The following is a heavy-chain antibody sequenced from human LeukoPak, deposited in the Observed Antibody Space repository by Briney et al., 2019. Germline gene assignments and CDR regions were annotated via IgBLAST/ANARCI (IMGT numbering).Heavy chain of an antibody. CDR1: GGSISSYY. V-gene: IGHV4-59*08. D-gene: IGHD6-19*01. Sequence: SETLSLTCTVSGGSISSYYWTWIRQPPGKGLEWIGYIYYTGATSYNPSLNSRATISVDTSKNQFSLKLTSVTAADTAVYYCAKYGSSGWVIDYWGQGTLVTVSS. CDR2: IYYTGAT. CDR3: AKYGSSGWVIDY. J-gene: IGHJ4*02.